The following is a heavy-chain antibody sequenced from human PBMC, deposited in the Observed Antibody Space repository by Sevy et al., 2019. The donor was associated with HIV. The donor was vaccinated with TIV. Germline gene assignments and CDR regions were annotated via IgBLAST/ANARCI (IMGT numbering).Heavy chain of an antibody. D-gene: IGHD3-3*01. J-gene: IGHJ3*02. Sequence: GGSLRLSCAASGFTFSSYAMSWVRQAPGKGLEWVSAISGSGGSTYYADSVKGRFTISRDNSKNTLYLQMNSLRAEDMAVYYCAKDSAIRFLVDAFDIWGQGTMVTVSS. CDR3: AKDSAIRFLVDAFDI. V-gene: IGHV3-23*01. CDR1: GFTFSSYA. CDR2: ISGSGGST.